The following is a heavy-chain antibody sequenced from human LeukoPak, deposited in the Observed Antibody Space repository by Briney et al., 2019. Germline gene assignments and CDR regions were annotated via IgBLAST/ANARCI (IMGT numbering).Heavy chain of an antibody. CDR2: IRSKTYGGTA. J-gene: IGHJ4*02. CDR1: GFTFGDYA. CDR3: TRGGGTFYYESSGYSTPFDY. V-gene: IGHV3-49*04. Sequence: PGGSLRLSCTASGFTFGDYAMSWVRQAPGKGLEWVGFIRSKTYGGTAEYAASVKGRFTISRDDSKSIASLQMDSLKTEDTAMYYCTRGGGTFYYESSGYSTPFDYWGQGTLVTVPS. D-gene: IGHD3-22*01.